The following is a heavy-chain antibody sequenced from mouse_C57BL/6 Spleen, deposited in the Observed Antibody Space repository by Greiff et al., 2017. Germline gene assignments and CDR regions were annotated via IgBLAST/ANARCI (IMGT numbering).Heavy chain of an antibody. V-gene: IGHV1-26*01. CDR2: INTNNGGT. Sequence: VQLQQSGPELVKPGASVKISCKASGYTFTDYYMNWVKQSHGKSLEWIGDINTNNGGTSYNQKFKGKATLTVDKSSSTAYMELRSLTSEDSAVYYCASYYGSSWGFAYWGQGTLVTVSA. D-gene: IGHD1-1*01. CDR3: ASYYGSSWGFAY. CDR1: GYTFTDYY. J-gene: IGHJ3*01.